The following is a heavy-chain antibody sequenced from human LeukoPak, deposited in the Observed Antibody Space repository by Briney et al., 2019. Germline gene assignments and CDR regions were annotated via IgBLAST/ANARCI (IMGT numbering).Heavy chain of an antibody. CDR3: ARRIAAVFDYYYMDV. Sequence: SETLSLTCTVSGGSISSHYWSWIRQPPGKGLEWIGYIYYSGSTNYNPSLKSRVTISVDTSKNQFSLKLSSVTAADTAVYYCARRIAAVFDYYYMDVWGKGTTVTVSS. V-gene: IGHV4-59*11. CDR1: GGSISSHY. CDR2: IYYSGST. D-gene: IGHD6-13*01. J-gene: IGHJ6*03.